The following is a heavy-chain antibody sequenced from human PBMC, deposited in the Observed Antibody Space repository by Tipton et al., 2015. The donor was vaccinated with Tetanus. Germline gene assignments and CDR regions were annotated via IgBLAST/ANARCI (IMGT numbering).Heavy chain of an antibody. CDR1: GFTFSSHS. CDR3: ARDPERYRSSSGDFDY. D-gene: IGHD6-6*01. J-gene: IGHJ4*02. V-gene: IGHV3-21*01. CDR2: ISTRSTYI. Sequence: SLRLSCAASGFTFSSHSMNWVRQAPGKGLEWVSSISTRSTYIYYADSVKGRFTISRDNAKNSLYLQMNSLRAEDTAVYYCARDPERYRSSSGDFDYWGQGALVTVSS.